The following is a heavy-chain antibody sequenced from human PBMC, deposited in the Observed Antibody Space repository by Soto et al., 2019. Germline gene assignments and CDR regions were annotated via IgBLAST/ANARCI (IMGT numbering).Heavy chain of an antibody. CDR2: ISGSGGST. Sequence: GGSLRFSCAASGFTFSSYAMSWVRQAPGKGLEWVSAISGSGGSTYYADSVKGRFTISRDNSKNTLYLQMNSLRAEDTAVYYCAKAKQLDPGSYYYMDVWGKGTTVTVSS. J-gene: IGHJ6*03. V-gene: IGHV3-23*01. CDR1: GFTFSSYA. D-gene: IGHD1-1*01. CDR3: AKAKQLDPGSYYYMDV.